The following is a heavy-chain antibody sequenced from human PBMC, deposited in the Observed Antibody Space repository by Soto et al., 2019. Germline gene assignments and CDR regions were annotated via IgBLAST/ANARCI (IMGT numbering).Heavy chain of an antibody. Sequence: QIQLVQSGAEVKKPGSSVKVSCKASGGTFINYAFSWVRQAPGQGLEWMGGIIPILTTTNYAQRFQGRVTITADESTSTAYMELSRLTSDDTAVYYCARGKPYYGSGSYYMGFDYWGQGTLVTVSS. CDR3: ARGKPYYGSGSYYMGFDY. J-gene: IGHJ4*02. D-gene: IGHD3-10*01. CDR1: GGTFINYA. V-gene: IGHV1-69*01. CDR2: IIPILTTT.